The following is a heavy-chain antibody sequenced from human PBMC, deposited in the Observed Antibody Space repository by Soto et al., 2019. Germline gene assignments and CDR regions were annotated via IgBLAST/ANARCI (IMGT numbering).Heavy chain of an antibody. CDR1: GGTISSGGYS. Sequence: QLQLQESGSGLVKPSQTLSLTCAVSGGTISSGGYSWRWIRQPPGKGLEWIGYIYHSGSTYYNPSHKSRVTISVDRSKNQFSLKLSSVTAADTAVYHCARGPPFYWGQGTLVTVSS. CDR3: ARGPPFY. CDR2: IYHSGST. V-gene: IGHV4-30-2*01. J-gene: IGHJ4*02.